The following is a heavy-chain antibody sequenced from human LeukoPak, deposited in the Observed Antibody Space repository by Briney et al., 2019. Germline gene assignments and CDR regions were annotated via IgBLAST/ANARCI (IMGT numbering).Heavy chain of an antibody. D-gene: IGHD4/OR15-4a*01. CDR1: GLTVSDNF. CDR3: ARDHIEGATSDFDY. CDR2: LYRGGNT. J-gene: IGHJ4*02. V-gene: IGHV3-66*01. Sequence: PGGSLRLSCAASGLTVSDNFMSWVRQAPGKGLEWVSVLYRGGNTYYADSVRGRFTISRDNSKNMVYLQMNSLTAEDTAVYYCARDHIEGATSDFDYWGQGTLVTVSS.